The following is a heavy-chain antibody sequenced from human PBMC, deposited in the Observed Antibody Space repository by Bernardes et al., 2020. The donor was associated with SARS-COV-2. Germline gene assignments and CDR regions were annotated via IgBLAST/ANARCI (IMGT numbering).Heavy chain of an antibody. CDR1: GFTFSTHA. J-gene: IGHJ5*02. CDR3: ARVGGYCSAAGCYSFDNYFDP. Sequence: GGSLRLSCAASGFTFSTHALTWVRQAPGKGLEWVSSTTESGSTTFYADSVKGRFTISRDTSKNTLSLEMNSLRAEDTAVYYCARVGGYCSAAGCYSFDNYFDPWGQGTLVTVSS. D-gene: IGHD2-15*01. CDR2: TTESGSTT. V-gene: IGHV3-23*01.